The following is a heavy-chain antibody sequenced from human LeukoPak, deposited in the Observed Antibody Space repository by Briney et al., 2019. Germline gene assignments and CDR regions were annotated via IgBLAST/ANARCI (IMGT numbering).Heavy chain of an antibody. V-gene: IGHV4-30-2*01. J-gene: IGHJ4*02. D-gene: IGHD2-21*02. CDR1: GGSISSGGYY. Sequence: SETLSLTCTVSGGSISSGGYYWSWIRQPPGKGLEWIGYIYHSGGTHYNPSLKSRVTISVVRSKNQFSLQLSSVTAADTAVYYCARGGDWRFDSWGQGTLVTVSS. CDR3: ARGGDWRFDS. CDR2: IYHSGGT.